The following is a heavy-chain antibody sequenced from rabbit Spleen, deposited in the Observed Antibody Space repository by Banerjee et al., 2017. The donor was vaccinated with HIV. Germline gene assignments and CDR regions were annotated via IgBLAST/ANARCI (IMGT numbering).Heavy chain of an antibody. D-gene: IGHD8-1*01. Sequence: QLKESGGGLVQPGGSLKLSCKASGFTLSSYYMNWVRQAPGKGLEWIGYIDPVFGITYYATWVNGRFTLSSHNAQNTLYLQLNSLTAADTATYFCARDGAGGSYFNLWGQGTLVTVS. J-gene: IGHJ4*01. CDR1: GFTLSSYY. CDR3: ARDGAGGSYFNL. V-gene: IGHV1S7*01. CDR2: IDPVFGIT.